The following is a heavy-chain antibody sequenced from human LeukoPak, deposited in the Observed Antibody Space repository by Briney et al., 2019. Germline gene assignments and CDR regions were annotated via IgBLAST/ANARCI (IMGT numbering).Heavy chain of an antibody. CDR2: IYYSGST. CDR3: ARDARDFWSGYDRFDP. D-gene: IGHD3-3*01. Sequence: SETLSLTCTVAGRSISSYYWSWIRQPPGKGLEWIGYIYYSGSTNYNPSLKSRVPISVEACKNQFCLKLSSVTDADTAVYYCARDARDFWSGYDRFDPCGQGTLVTVSS. V-gene: IGHV4-59*01. CDR1: GRSISSYY. J-gene: IGHJ5*02.